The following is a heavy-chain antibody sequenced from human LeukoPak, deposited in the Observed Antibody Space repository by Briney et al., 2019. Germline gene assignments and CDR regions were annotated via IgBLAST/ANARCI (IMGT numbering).Heavy chain of an antibody. CDR3: AKQIGLDAARHFEY. CDR1: GFTFSSYA. Sequence: GGSLRLSCVASGFTFSSYAMSWVRQAPEKGLEWVSVISGSGGSTDYADSMNGRFTISRDNSKNTLYLKMNSLRAEDTAVYYCAKQIGLDAARHFEYWGQGALVTVSS. J-gene: IGHJ4*02. V-gene: IGHV3-23*01. D-gene: IGHD6-6*01. CDR2: ISGSGGST.